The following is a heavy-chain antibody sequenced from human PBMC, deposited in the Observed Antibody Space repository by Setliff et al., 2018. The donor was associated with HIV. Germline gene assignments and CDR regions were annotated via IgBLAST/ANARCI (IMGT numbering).Heavy chain of an antibody. Sequence: SETLSLTCAVSGGSISSSNWWSWVRQPPGKGLEWIGEIYHSGSANYNPSLKIRVIISIDKSKNKFSLRVSSVTAADTAVYYCARILVAAAGTGFDPWGQGILVTVSS. D-gene: IGHD6-13*01. CDR3: ARILVAAAGTGFDP. V-gene: IGHV4-4*02. J-gene: IGHJ5*02. CDR2: IYHSGSA. CDR1: GGSISSSNW.